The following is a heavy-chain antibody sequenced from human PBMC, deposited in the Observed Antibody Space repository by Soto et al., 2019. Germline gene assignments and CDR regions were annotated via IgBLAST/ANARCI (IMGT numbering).Heavy chain of an antibody. CDR1: GFTFSDHY. D-gene: IGHD1-26*01. CDR3: TTRSSN. V-gene: IGHV3-72*01. Sequence: GGSLRLSCAASGFTFSDHYMDWVRQAPGKGLEWVGRIKNKADSYTTEYAAPVKGRFSISRDDSKNMLYLQMNSLKTEDTAVYYCTTRSSNWGQGTLVTVSS. J-gene: IGHJ4*02. CDR2: IKNKADSYTT.